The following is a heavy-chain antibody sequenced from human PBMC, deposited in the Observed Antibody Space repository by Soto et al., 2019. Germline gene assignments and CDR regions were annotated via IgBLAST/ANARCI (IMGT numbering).Heavy chain of an antibody. CDR2: INAGKGNT. V-gene: IGHV1-3*01. J-gene: IGHJ4*02. CDR1: GYVFTSYA. CDR3: ARDGGVLMVHAAFDY. Sequence: ASVKVSCKASGYVFTSYALHWVRQAPGQRLEWMGWINAGKGNTKYSQKFQGRVTITRDTSASVAYMELSSLASDDAAIYYCARDGGVLMVHAAFDYWAQGTLVTVSS. D-gene: IGHD2-8*01.